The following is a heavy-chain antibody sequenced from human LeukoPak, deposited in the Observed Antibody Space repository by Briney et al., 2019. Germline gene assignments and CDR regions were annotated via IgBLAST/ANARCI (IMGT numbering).Heavy chain of an antibody. V-gene: IGHV5-51*01. D-gene: IGHD5-18*01. Sequence: GESLQISCQGSGYSFTSYWIAWVRQLPGKGLELMGIIYPGGDSGTTYSPSFQGQVTLSADKSITTAYLQWGSLKASDTAMYYCALKRGYSIGATDAFDIWGQGTMVTVSS. CDR1: GYSFTSYW. CDR3: ALKRGYSIGATDAFDI. J-gene: IGHJ3*02. CDR2: IYPGGDSGT.